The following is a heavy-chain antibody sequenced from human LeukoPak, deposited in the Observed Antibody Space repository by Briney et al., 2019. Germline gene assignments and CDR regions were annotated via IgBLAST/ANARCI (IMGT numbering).Heavy chain of an antibody. V-gene: IGHV3-30-3*01. CDR3: ARGEFSGLDY. CDR1: GFTFSTYA. CDR2: ILYDGSNE. D-gene: IGHD5-12*01. J-gene: IGHJ4*02. Sequence: GGSLRLSCAASGFTFSTYAMHWVRQAPGKGLEWVAVILYDGSNEHYTDSVRGRVTISRDNPKNTLWLQMNSLTADDTAVYYCARGEFSGLDYWGQGTLVTVSS.